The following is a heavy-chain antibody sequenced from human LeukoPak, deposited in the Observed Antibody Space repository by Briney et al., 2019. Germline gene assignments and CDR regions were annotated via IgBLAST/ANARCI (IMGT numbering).Heavy chain of an antibody. CDR2: INPNSGGT. CDR3: ARATGYSSGLYSVVY. J-gene: IGHJ4*02. D-gene: IGHD6-19*01. CDR1: GYTFTGYY. V-gene: IGHV1-2*06. Sequence: ASVTVSCKASGYTFTGYYMHWVRQAPGQGLEWMGRINPNSGGTNYAQKFQGRVTMTRDTSISTAYMELSRLRSDDTAVYYCARATGYSSGLYSVVYWGQGTLVTVSS.